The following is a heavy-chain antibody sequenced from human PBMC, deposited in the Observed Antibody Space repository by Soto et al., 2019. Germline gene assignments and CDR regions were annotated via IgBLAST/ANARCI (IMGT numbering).Heavy chain of an antibody. V-gene: IGHV4-4*02. D-gene: IGHD4-4*01. CDR3: ARGIGTDESTAGDY. CDR2: IYHSGST. Sequence: PSETLSLTCAFSVGSISSSNWWSWVRQPPGKGLEWIGEIYHSGSTNYNPSLKSRVTISVDKSKNQFSLKLSSVTAADTAVYYCARGIGTDESTAGDYGGQGTRVRVSS. CDR1: VGSISSSNW. J-gene: IGHJ4*02.